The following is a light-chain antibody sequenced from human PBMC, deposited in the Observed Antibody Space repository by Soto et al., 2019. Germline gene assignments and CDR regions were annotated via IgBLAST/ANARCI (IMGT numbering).Light chain of an antibody. Sequence: EIVSTQSPGTLSLSPGERATLSCRASQSVSSSYLAWNQQKPGQAPRLLIYGASSRATGIPDRFSGSGSGTDFTLTISRLEPEDFALYYCQQYGSSPLTFGGGTKVEIK. CDR1: QSVSSSY. V-gene: IGKV3-20*01. CDR3: QQYGSSPLT. CDR2: GAS. J-gene: IGKJ4*01.